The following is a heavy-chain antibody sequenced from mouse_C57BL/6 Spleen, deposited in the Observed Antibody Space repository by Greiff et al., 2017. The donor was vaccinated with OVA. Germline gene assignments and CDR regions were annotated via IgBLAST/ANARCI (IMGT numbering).Heavy chain of an antibody. J-gene: IGHJ3*01. V-gene: IGHV1-4*01. CDR1: GYTFTSYT. CDR2: INPSSGYT. Sequence: QVQLQQSGAELARPGASVKMSCKASGYTFTSYTMHWVKQRPGQGLEWIGYINPSSGYTKYNHKFKDKATLTADKSSSTAYMQLSSLTAEDSAYYYGARDDYDEGFADWGQGTLVTVSA. CDR3: ARDDYDEGFAD. D-gene: IGHD2-4*01.